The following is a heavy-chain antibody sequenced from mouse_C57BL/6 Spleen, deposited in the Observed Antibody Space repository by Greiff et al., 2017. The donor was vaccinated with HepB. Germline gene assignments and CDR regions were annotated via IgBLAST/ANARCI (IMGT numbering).Heavy chain of an antibody. J-gene: IGHJ3*01. CDR3: ERHEGDGYYGFGY. D-gene: IGHD2-3*01. CDR2: ISSGGSYT. V-gene: IGHV5-6*01. Sequence: EVMLVESGGDLVKPGGSLKLSCAASGFTFSSYGMSWVRQTPDKRLEWVATISSGGSYTYYPDSVKGRFTISRDNAKNTLYRQMSSLKSEDTAMYYCERHEGDGYYGFGYRGPGALVNVS. CDR1: GFTFSSYG.